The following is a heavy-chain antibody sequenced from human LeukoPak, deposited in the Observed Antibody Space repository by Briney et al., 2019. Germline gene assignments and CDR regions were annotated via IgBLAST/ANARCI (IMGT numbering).Heavy chain of an antibody. D-gene: IGHD3-9*01. CDR3: ARSASGTGYTA. CDR2: MNPNSGNT. CDR1: GYTFTNDD. J-gene: IGHJ4*02. V-gene: IGHV1-8*01. Sequence: ASVKVSCKASGYTFTNDDISWVRQATGHGLEWIGKMNPNSGNTGYAQKSQGRVTMTRSTSVSTVHMELNSLTSEDTAVYFCARSASGTGYTAWGQGTLVTVSS.